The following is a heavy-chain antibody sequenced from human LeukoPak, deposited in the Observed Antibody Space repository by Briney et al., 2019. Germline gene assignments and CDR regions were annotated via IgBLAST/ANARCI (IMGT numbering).Heavy chain of an antibody. J-gene: IGHJ6*02. Sequence: GGSLRLSCAASGFTFSDYYMSWIRQAPGKGLEWVSYISSSGSTIYYADPVKGRCTISRDNAKNSLYLQMNSLRAEDTAVYYCAMIGYCSSTSCYTSTYGIDVWGQGTTVTVSS. D-gene: IGHD2-2*02. CDR3: AMIGYCSSTSCYTSTYGIDV. CDR2: ISSSGSTI. V-gene: IGHV3-11*01. CDR1: GFTFSDYY.